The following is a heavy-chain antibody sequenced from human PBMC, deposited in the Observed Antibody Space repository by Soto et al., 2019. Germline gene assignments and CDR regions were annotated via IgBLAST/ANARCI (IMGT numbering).Heavy chain of an antibody. CDR1: CGSIYRSGYY. D-gene: IGHD2-15*01. V-gene: IGHV4-39*01. CDR3: GKVLVGATGHTDSDS. CDR2: IDYNGVT. Sequence: SETLSLTCTVSCGSIYRSGYYWGWIRQPPGRGLEWIGNIDYNGVTYSNPSLKSRVTISRDTSKNQFSLKLTSVTAADTALYYCGKVLVGATGHTDSDSWGPGTLVTVPQ. J-gene: IGHJ4*02.